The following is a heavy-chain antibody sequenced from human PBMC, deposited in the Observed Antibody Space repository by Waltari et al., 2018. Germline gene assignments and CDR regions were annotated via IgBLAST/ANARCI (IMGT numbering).Heavy chain of an antibody. CDR2: ISAYNGNT. CDR1: GYTFTSYG. Sequence: QVQLVQSGAEVKKPGASVKVSCKASGYTFTSYGISWVRQAPGQGLEWMGWISAYNGNTNYAQKLQGRVTMTTETSTSTAYMELRSLSSDDAAVYYCASISGSYDFDYWGQGTLVTVSS. D-gene: IGHD1-26*01. V-gene: IGHV1-18*01. CDR3: ASISGSYDFDY. J-gene: IGHJ4*02.